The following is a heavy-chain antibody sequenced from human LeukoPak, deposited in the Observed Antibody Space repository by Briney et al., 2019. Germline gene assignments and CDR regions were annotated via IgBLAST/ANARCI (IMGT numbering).Heavy chain of an antibody. D-gene: IGHD2-15*01. CDR2: IYYSGST. CDR3: ARDGCSGGSCYYFDY. CDR1: GGSIGNYY. J-gene: IGHJ4*02. V-gene: IGHV4-59*01. Sequence: PSETLSLTCTVSGGSIGNYYWSWIRQPPGKGLEWIGYIYYSGSTNYNPSLKSRVTISINTSKNQFSLKLSSVTAADTAVYYCARDGCSGGSCYYFDYWGQGTLVTVSS.